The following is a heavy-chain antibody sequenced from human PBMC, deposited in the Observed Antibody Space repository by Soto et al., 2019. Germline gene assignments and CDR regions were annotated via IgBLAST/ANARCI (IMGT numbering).Heavy chain of an antibody. CDR2: IVVGSGNT. V-gene: IGHV1-58*02. CDR1: GFTFTSSA. Sequence: GGAGKGSRQGFGFTFTSSAMQWVRQARGQRLEWIGWIVVGSGNTNYAQKFQERVTITRDMSTSTAYMELSSLRSEDTAVYYCAANPGATRSYYYYGMDVWG. CDR3: AANPGATRSYYYYGMDV. D-gene: IGHD1-26*01. J-gene: IGHJ6*02.